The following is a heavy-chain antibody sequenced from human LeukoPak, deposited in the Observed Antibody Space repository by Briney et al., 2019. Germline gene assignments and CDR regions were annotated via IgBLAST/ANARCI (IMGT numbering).Heavy chain of an antibody. V-gene: IGHV3-66*01. CDR3: ARPLWFGEPIDY. Sequence: GGSLRLSCAASGFTVSSNYMSWVRQAPGKGLEWVSVIYSGGSTYYADSVKGRFTISRDNSKNTLCLQMNSLRAEDTAVYYCARPLWFGEPIDYWGQGTLVTVSS. D-gene: IGHD3-10*01. CDR2: IYSGGST. CDR1: GFTVSSNY. J-gene: IGHJ4*02.